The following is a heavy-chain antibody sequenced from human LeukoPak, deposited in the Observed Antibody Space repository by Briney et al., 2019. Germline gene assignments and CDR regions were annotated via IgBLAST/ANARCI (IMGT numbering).Heavy chain of an antibody. V-gene: IGHV3-66*01. CDR1: GFTVSSNY. CDR3: AKDSPGRGLDV. CDR2: IYSGGST. Sequence: GGSLRLSCAASGFTVSSNYMSWVRQAPGKGLEWVSVIYSGGSTYYADSVKGRFTISRDNSKNTLYLQMNSLRAEDTAVYYCAKDSPGRGLDVWGQGTTVTVSS. J-gene: IGHJ6*02.